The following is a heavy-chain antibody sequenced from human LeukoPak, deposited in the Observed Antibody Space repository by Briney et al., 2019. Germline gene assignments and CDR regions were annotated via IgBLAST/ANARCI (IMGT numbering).Heavy chain of an antibody. CDR3: ARIQFEPYSGSFNWFDP. V-gene: IGHV4-39*01. D-gene: IGHD1-26*01. CDR2: IYYSGST. Sequence: SETLSLTCTVSGGSISSSSYYWGWIRQPPGKGLEWIGSIYYSGSTYYNPSLKSRVTISVDTSKNQFSLKLSSVTAADTAVYYCARIQFEPYSGSFNWFDPWGQGTLVTVSS. J-gene: IGHJ5*02. CDR1: GGSISSSSYY.